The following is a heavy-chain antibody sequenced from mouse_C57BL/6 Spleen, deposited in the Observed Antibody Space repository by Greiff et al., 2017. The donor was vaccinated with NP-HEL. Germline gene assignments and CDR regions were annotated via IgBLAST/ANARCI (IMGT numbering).Heavy chain of an antibody. CDR1: GYAFSSSW. CDR2: IYPGDGNT. D-gene: IGHD1-1*01. CDR3: ASLTTVVTTHYIDY. J-gene: IGHJ2*01. V-gene: IGHV1-82*01. Sequence: QVQLQQSGPELVKPGASVKISCKASGYAFSSSWMNWVKQRPGKGLEWIGRIYPGDGNTNYDGKFKGKATLTADKSSSTAYMQLSSLTSEDTAIYFCASLTTVVTTHYIDYWGQGTALTVSS.